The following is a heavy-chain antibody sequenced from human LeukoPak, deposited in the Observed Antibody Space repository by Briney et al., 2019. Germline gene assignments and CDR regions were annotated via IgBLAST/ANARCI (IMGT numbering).Heavy chain of an antibody. D-gene: IGHD6-19*01. CDR2: ISSGSSYI. CDR3: ARARTMYSSGWYQVVNFDY. Sequence: GGSLRLSCAASGFTFSNYGMNWVRQAPGKGLEWVSSISSGSSYIYYADSVKGRYTISRDNAKNSLYLQMNSLRAEDTAVYYCARARTMYSSGWYQVVNFDYWGQGTLVTVSS. CDR1: GFTFSNYG. J-gene: IGHJ4*02. V-gene: IGHV3-21*01.